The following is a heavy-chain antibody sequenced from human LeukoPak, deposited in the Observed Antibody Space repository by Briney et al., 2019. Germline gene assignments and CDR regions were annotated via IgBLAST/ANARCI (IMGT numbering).Heavy chain of an antibody. CDR1: GGSISSYD. D-gene: IGHD6-13*01. V-gene: IGHV4-4*07. J-gene: IGHJ2*01. CDR2: TYTSGST. CDR3: ARVSSSWYQDWYFDL. Sequence: SETLSLTCTVSGGSISSYDWSWIRQPAGKGLEWIGRTYTSGSTNYNPSLKSRVTMSVDMSKNQFSLKLSSMIAADTAVYYCARVSSSWYQDWYFDLWGRGTLITVPS.